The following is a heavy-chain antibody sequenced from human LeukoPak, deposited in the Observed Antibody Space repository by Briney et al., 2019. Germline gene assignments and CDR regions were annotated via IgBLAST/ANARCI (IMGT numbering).Heavy chain of an antibody. D-gene: IGHD6-6*01. Sequence: PSETLSLTCTVSGGSISSGGYYWSWIRQPPGKGLEWIGYIYYSGSTYYNPSLKSRVTISVDTSKNQFSLKLSSVTAADTAVYYCARGRAARRGDFDYWGQGTLVTVSS. CDR3: ARGRAARRGDFDY. V-gene: IGHV4-30-4*08. CDR1: GGSISSGGYY. CDR2: IYYSGST. J-gene: IGHJ4*02.